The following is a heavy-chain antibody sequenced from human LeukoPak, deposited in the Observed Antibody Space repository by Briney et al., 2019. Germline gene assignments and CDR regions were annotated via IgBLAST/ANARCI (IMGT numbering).Heavy chain of an antibody. J-gene: IGHJ4*02. CDR2: IWYGGSNK. V-gene: IGHV3-33*08. CDR3: ATDGSGYDY. Sequence: GGSLRLSCAASGFTFSSYGMHWVRQAPGKGLEWVAVIWYGGSNKYYADSVKGRFTISRDNSKNTLYLQMNSLRAEDTAVYYCATDGSGYDYWGQGTLVTVSS. D-gene: IGHD3-3*01. CDR1: GFTFSSYG.